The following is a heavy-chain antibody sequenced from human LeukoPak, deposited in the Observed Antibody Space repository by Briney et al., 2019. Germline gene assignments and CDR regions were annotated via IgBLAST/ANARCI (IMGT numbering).Heavy chain of an antibody. V-gene: IGHV4-59*11. CDR1: DGSISSHY. CDR3: ALSYNYGLEYFHH. Sequence: SETLSLTCTVSDGSISSHYWSWIRQPPGKGLEWIGYMYYSGSTKYKPSLKSRVIISVDMSKNQFSLKLSSVTAADTAVYYCALSYNYGLEYFHHWGQGTLVTVSS. J-gene: IGHJ1*01. D-gene: IGHD5-18*01. CDR2: MYYSGST.